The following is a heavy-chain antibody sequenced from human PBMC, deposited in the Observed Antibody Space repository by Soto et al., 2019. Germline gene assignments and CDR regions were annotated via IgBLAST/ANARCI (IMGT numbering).Heavy chain of an antibody. CDR1: GFTFTASA. D-gene: IGHD3-10*01. CDR2: IVVGSGKT. J-gene: IGHJ6*02. V-gene: IGHV1-58*01. CDR3: AAATRNYYGSGSYYNVWAYYYYGMDV. Sequence: ASVKVSCKASGFTFTASAVQWVRQARGQRLEWIGWIVVGSGKTNYAENFRERVTITRDTSTSTAYMEVTGLRSEDTAVYYCAAATRNYYGSGSYYNVWAYYYYGMDVWGQGTTVTVSS.